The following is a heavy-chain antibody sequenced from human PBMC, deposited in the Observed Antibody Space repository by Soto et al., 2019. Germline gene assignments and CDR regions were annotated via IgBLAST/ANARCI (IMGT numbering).Heavy chain of an antibody. D-gene: IGHD4-17*01. Sequence: QVQLVQSGAEVKKPGASVKVSCKASGYTFTSYGISWVRQAPGLGLEWMGWISAYNGNTNYAQKLQGRVTMTTDTSTSTAYMELRSLRSDDTAVYYCARALAAVTTHRWDEYFQHWGQGTLVTVSS. CDR2: ISAYNGNT. CDR1: GYTFTSYG. CDR3: ARALAAVTTHRWDEYFQH. J-gene: IGHJ1*01. V-gene: IGHV1-18*01.